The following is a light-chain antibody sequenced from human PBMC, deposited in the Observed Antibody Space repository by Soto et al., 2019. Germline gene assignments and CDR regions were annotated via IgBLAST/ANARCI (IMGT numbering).Light chain of an antibody. V-gene: IGLV2-8*01. CDR3: SSYAGSNNYVV. Sequence: QSALTQPPSASGSPGQSVTISCTGTSSDVGGYNYVSWYQQHPGKAPKLMIYEVSKRPSGVPDRFSGSKSGNTASLTVSGLQADDEADYYCSSYAGSNNYVVFGGGTNSPS. CDR1: SSDVGGYNY. CDR2: EVS. J-gene: IGLJ2*01.